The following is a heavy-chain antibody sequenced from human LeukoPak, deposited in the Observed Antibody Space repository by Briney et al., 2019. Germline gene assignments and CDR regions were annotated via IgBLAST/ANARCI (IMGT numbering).Heavy chain of an antibody. V-gene: IGHV4-61*02. CDR3: ARGASPKDAVFFDY. D-gene: IGHD3-16*01. J-gene: IGHJ4*02. Sequence: SETLSLTCSVSGVSITSGSYYWGWIRQSAGKGLEWIGRVHSSGDIYHNAAFRSRAAVSGDASKNQFSLQPASVTAADTAVYYCARGASPKDAVFFDYWGQGALITVSS. CDR1: GVSITSGSYY. CDR2: VHSSGDI.